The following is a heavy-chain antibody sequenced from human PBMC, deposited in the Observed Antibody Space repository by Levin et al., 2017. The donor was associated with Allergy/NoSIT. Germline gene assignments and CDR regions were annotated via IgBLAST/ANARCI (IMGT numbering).Heavy chain of an antibody. CDR3: ASLLLWFGGGEIDY. CDR2: INPNSGGT. V-gene: IGHV1-2*02. J-gene: IGHJ4*02. Sequence: GESLKISCKASGYTFTGYYMHWVRQAPGQGLEWMGWINPNSGGTNYAQKFQGRVTMTRDTSISTAYMELSRLRSDDTAVYYCASLLLWFGGGEIDYWGQGTLVTVSS. CDR1: GYTFTGYY. D-gene: IGHD3-10*01.